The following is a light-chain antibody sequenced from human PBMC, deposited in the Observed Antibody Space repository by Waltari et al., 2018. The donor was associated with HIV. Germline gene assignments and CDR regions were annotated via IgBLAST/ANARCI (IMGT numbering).Light chain of an antibody. CDR1: SSAIGSFDY. CDR3: CSYSDSGTIL. J-gene: IGLJ2*01. V-gene: IGLV2-14*03. Sequence: SALTQPASVSGSPGQSITISCLGSSSAIGSFDYVSWYQQHPDKAPKLILYDVPYRPSGVSGRFAGSRSGSMASLTISGLQPEDEADYFCCSYSDSGTILFGGGTRVTVL. CDR2: DVP.